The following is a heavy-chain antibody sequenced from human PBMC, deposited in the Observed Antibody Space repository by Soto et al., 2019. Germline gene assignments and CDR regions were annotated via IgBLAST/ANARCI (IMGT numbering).Heavy chain of an antibody. CDR2: IWYDGSEK. D-gene: IGHD2-2*01. V-gene: IGHV3-33*01. CDR1: GFTFRNHG. Sequence: GGSLRLSCAASGFTFRNHGMHWVRLSPGKGLEWVAVIWYDGSEKYYADSVKGRFTISRDNSKNTLYLQMNSLRGEDTAVYYCARDLGWPAARFDPWGQGTLVTVSS. CDR3: ARDLGWPAARFDP. J-gene: IGHJ5*02.